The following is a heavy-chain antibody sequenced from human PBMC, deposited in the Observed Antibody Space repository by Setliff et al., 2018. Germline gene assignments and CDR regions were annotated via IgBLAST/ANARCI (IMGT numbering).Heavy chain of an antibody. J-gene: IGHJ4*02. CDR3: ARHRSVTSISPHFDL. V-gene: IGHV4-39*01. Sequence: ASETLSLTCTVSGASISSSRDYWGWVRQPPGKGLEWIGSIYNSGNTYYNSSLKSRVTIFVDTSKNQFSLRLNSVTAADTALYYCARHRSVTSISPHFDLWGRGARVTVSS. D-gene: IGHD2-21*02. CDR1: GASISSSRDY. CDR2: IYNSGNT.